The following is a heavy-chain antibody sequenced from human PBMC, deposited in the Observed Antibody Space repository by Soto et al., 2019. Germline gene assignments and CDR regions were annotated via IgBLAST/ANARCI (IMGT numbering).Heavy chain of an antibody. J-gene: IGHJ4*02. CDR1: SGSISIYD. D-gene: IGHD2-15*01. CDR2: IYYSGST. Sequence: SETLSLTCTVSSGSISIYDCSWIRQPQGKGLEWIGYIYYSGSTNYNPSLKSRVTISVDTSKNQFSLKLSSVTAADTAVYYCASSGYCSGVRCHYYYFDYWGKGTLVPVSS. V-gene: IGHV4-59*08. CDR3: ASSGYCSGVRCHYYYFDY.